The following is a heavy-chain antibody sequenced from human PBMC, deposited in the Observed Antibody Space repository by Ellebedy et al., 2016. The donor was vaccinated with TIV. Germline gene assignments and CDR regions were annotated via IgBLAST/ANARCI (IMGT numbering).Heavy chain of an antibody. V-gene: IGHV3-7*01. Sequence: GGSLRLXXAASGFTFSNYWMTWVRQAPGKGPEGVANIKGDGSERNYVDSAKGRFTISRDNAKNSLYLQMNSLRAEDTAVYYCARDLNWGTNWGQGTLVTVSS. CDR1: GFTFSNYW. CDR3: ARDLNWGTN. J-gene: IGHJ4*02. CDR2: IKGDGSER. D-gene: IGHD7-27*01.